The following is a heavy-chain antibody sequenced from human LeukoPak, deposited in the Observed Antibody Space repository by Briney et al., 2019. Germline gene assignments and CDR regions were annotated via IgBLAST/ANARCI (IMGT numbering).Heavy chain of an antibody. Sequence: GGSLRLSCAASGFTFSSYWMSWVRQAPGKGLEWVANIKQDGSEKYYVDSVKGRFTISRDNAKNSLYLQMNSLRAEDTAVYYCAREGDYYDSSDAFDIWGQGTMVTVPS. CDR2: IKQDGSEK. D-gene: IGHD3-22*01. CDR1: GFTFSSYW. J-gene: IGHJ3*02. V-gene: IGHV3-7*01. CDR3: AREGDYYDSSDAFDI.